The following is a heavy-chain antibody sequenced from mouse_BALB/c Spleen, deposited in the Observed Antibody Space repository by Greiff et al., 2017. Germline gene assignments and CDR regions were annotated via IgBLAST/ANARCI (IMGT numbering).Heavy chain of an antibody. CDR3: TRGDYGRAWFAY. J-gene: IGHJ3*01. Sequence: EVQLQQSGTVLARPGASVKMSCKASGYTFTSYWMHWVKQRPGQGLEWIGAIYPGNSDTSYNQKFKGKAKLTAVTSTSTAYMELSSLTNEDSAVYYCTRGDYGRAWFAYWGQGTLVTVSA. D-gene: IGHD1-1*01. V-gene: IGHV1-5*01. CDR1: GYTFTSYW. CDR2: IYPGNSDT.